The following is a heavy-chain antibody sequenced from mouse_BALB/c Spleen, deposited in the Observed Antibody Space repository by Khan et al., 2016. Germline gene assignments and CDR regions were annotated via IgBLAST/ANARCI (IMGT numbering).Heavy chain of an antibody. Sequence: QVQLQQSGAELVRPGVSVKISCKGSGYTFTDYAMHWVKQSHAKSLEWIGGINTYYGDATYNQKFKGKATVTVDKSSSTAYMELARLTSEDSAIYYCARGRYHGQGYYFDYWGQGTTLTVSS. CDR3: ARGRYHGQGYYFDY. CDR2: INTYYGDA. J-gene: IGHJ2*01. CDR1: GYTFTDYA. V-gene: IGHV1S137*01. D-gene: IGHD2-3*01.